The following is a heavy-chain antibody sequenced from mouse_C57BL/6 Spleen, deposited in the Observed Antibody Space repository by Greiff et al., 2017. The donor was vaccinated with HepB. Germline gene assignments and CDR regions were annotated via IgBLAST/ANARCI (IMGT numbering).Heavy chain of an antibody. J-gene: IGHJ1*03. CDR2: ISSGGSYT. CDR1: GFTFSSYG. D-gene: IGHD1-1*01. Sequence: EVQLVESGGDLVKPGGSLKLSCAASGFTFSSYGMSWVRQTPDKRLEWVATISSGGSYTYYPDSVKGRFTISRDNAKNTLYLQMSSLKSEDTAMYYCARLYGSSWYFDVWGTGTTVTVSS. CDR3: ARLYGSSWYFDV. V-gene: IGHV5-6*01.